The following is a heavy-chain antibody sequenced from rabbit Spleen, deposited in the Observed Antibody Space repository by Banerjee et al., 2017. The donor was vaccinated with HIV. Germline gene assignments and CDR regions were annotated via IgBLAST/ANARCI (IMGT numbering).Heavy chain of an antibody. D-gene: IGHD2-1*01. CDR1: GFSFNSGSGFSFNGGYD. CDR2: IEPIFGNT. V-gene: IGHV1S7*01. J-gene: IGHJ4*01. Sequence: HLKESGGGLVQPGGSLKLSCTASGFSFNSGSGFSFNGGYDMCWGRQAPGKGLEWIGYIEPIFGNTYYANWVNGRFTISSHNAQNTLYLQLSSLTAADTATYFCVRDQAGDADYGPYYLNLWGQGTLVTVS. CDR3: VRDQAGDADYGPYYLNL.